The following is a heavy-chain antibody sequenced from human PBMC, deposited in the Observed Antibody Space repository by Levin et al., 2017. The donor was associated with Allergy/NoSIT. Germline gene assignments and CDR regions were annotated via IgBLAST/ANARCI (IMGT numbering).Heavy chain of an antibody. D-gene: IGHD3-10*01. CDR1: GFSFSAYS. Sequence: PGGSLRLSCAVSGFSFSAYSMNWVRQAPGKGLEWLAYVDGHGTRIFYADSAKGRFTISRDNAQNSLYLQMNSLRAEDSGTYYCVRDFEGYRGVIRFDFWGQGTLVTVSS. V-gene: IGHV3-48*01. CDR3: VRDFEGYRGVIRFDF. CDR2: VDGHGTRI. J-gene: IGHJ4*02.